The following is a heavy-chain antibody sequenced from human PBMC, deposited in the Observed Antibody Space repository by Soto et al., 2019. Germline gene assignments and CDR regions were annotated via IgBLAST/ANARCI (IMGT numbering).Heavy chain of an antibody. D-gene: IGHD6-19*01. V-gene: IGHV1-3*01. Sequence: ASVKVSCKASGYTFTSYAMHWVRQAPGQRLEWMGWINAGNGNTKYSQRFQGRVTITRDTSASTAYMELSSLRSEDTAVYYCARAPRIAVAGLGSVLGGYWGQGTLVTVSS. J-gene: IGHJ4*02. CDR3: ARAPRIAVAGLGSVLGGY. CDR2: INAGNGNT. CDR1: GYTFTSYA.